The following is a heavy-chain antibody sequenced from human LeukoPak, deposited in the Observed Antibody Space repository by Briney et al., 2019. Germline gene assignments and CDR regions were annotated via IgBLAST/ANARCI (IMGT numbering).Heavy chain of an antibody. V-gene: IGHV3-30*03. CDR1: GFTFSGSA. J-gene: IGHJ4*02. CDR3: ARDPGYYYDSSGYYTPFDY. Sequence: GGSLRLSCAASGFTFSGSALHWVRQAPGKGLEWVAVISYDGGNQFYADSVKGRFTISRDNSKNTVYLQMDSLRPEDTALYYCARDPGYYYDSSGYYTPFDYWGQGTLVTVSS. CDR2: ISYDGGNQ. D-gene: IGHD3-22*01.